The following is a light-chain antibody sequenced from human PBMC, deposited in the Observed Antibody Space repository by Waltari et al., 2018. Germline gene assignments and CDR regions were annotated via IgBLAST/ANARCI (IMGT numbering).Light chain of an antibody. CDR1: QAFSSSD. CDR3: QDDGTSPQLN. Sequence: EIVPTQSPGTLSLSPEERATLSCGPIQAFSSSDLTWDHQKPGQPSRPLVYGASTRAAGCPVRCSGSGSGTDFTLTISRLEPAKFAVYDCQDDGTSPQLNVGGGTKVEIQ. J-gene: IGKJ4*01. V-gene: IGKV3-20*01. CDR2: GAS.